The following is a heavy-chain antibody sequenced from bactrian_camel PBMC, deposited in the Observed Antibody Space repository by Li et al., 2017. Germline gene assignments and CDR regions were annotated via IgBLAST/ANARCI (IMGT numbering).Heavy chain of an antibody. D-gene: IGHD3*01. CDR1: GFHVRSYY. CDR2: IYSDGGKT. J-gene: IGHJ4*01. V-gene: IGHV3-2*01. Sequence: VQLVESGGGLVQPGDSVRLSCVASGFHVRSYYMIWARQVPGKGLEWLTSIYSDGGKTYTLDSLKGRFTISRNDLNDTTYLQMNNVKSEDTALYYCVRGYGLRHPLGEYWGQGTQVTVS. CDR3: VRGYGLRHPLGEY.